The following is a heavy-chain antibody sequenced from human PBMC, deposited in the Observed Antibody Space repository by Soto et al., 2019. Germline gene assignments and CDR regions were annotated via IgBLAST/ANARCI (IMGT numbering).Heavy chain of an antibody. CDR2: IKQDGSEK. CDR3: ARESDFWSGYYNWFDP. D-gene: IGHD3-3*01. J-gene: IGHJ5*02. Sequence: GGSLRLSCAASGFTFSSYWMSWVRQAPGKGLEWVANIKQDGSEKYYVDSVKGRFTISRDNAKNSLYLQMNSLRAEDTAVYYCARESDFWSGYYNWFDPWGQGTLVTVSS. V-gene: IGHV3-7*01. CDR1: GFTFSSYW.